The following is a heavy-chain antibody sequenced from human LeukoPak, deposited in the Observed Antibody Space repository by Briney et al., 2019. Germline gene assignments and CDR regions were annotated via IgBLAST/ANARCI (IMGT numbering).Heavy chain of an antibody. CDR1: GGIFSSYA. CDR3: ARDWVGYCSGGSCYSTTEFDY. CDR2: IIPIFGTA. V-gene: IGHV1-69*06. Sequence: GASVKVSCKASGGIFSSYAISWVRQAPGQGLEWMGGIIPIFGTANYAQKFQGRVTITADKSTSTAYMELSSLRSEDTAVYYCARDWVGYCSGGSCYSTTEFDYWGQGTLVTVSS. J-gene: IGHJ4*02. D-gene: IGHD2-15*01.